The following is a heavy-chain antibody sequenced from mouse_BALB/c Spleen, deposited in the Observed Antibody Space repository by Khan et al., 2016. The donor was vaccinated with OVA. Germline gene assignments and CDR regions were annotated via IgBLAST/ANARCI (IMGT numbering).Heavy chain of an antibody. CDR1: GYTFTSYT. CDR3: ARTHER. J-gene: IGHJ2*01. V-gene: IGHV1-4*01. CDR2: ITPSSGYT. Sequence: QVQLKQSGAELARPGASVKMSCKASGYTFTSYTMHWVKQRPGQGLEWIGYITPSSGYTKYNQKFKDKATLPADTSSSTAYIQLSSLTSEDSAVYYCARTHERWGQGTTLTVSS.